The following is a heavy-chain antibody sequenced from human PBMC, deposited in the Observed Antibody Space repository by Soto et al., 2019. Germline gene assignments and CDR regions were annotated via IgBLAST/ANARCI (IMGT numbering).Heavy chain of an antibody. J-gene: IGHJ6*02. Sequence: SETLSLTCTVSGCSFSSFTNHYCSWIRLPPGKGLEWIGYISKSGYTSYNPSLKSRVMLSVDTSKNQCSLELTSVIAADAAVYYCTTQGFGALHGLVDVWGQGTTVT. CDR2: ISKSGYT. D-gene: IGHD3-10*01. CDR1: GCSFSSFTNHY. V-gene: IGHV4-59*08. CDR3: TTQGFGALHGLVDV.